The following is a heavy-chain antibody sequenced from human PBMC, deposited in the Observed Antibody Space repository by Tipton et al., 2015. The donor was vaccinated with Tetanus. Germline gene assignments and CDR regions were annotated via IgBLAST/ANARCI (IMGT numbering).Heavy chain of an antibody. CDR1: GLTFRDYY. Sequence: GSLRLSCAASGLTFRDYYMSWIRQAPGKGLEWVSYISSGARTMYYADSLKGRFTISRDNAKNSLYLQMDSLRAEDTAVYYCARGGYYYYYMDVWGKGTTVTVSS. CDR2: ISSGARTM. CDR3: ARGGYYYYYMDV. V-gene: IGHV3-11*01. J-gene: IGHJ6*03.